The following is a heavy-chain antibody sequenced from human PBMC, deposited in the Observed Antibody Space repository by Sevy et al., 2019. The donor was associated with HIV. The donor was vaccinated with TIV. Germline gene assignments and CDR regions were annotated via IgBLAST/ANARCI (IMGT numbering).Heavy chain of an antibody. CDR2: MSPGDSDP. J-gene: IGHJ4*02. CDR1: AYTFTTHW. V-gene: IGHV5-51*01. CDR3: ARLDSYRIGWSPRYYFDY. D-gene: IGHD6-19*01. Sequence: GESLKISCKGSAYTFTTHWIGWVRQMPGKGLEWMGIMSPGDSDPRYSPSFQGQVTMSVDKSVSTAYLQWHSLETSDTAIYYCARLDSYRIGWSPRYYFDYWGQGTLVTVSS.